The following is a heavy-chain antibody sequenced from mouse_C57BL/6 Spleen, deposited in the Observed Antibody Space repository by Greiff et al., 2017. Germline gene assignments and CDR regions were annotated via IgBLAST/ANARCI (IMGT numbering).Heavy chain of an antibody. CDR1: GYTFTSYW. J-gene: IGHJ2*01. CDR3: ASSSTVVPYYFDY. CDR2: IDPSDSYT. D-gene: IGHD1-1*01. Sequence: QVQLQQPGAELVKPGASVKLSCKASGYTFTSYWMQWVKQRPGQGLEWIGEIDPSDSYTNYNQKFKGKATLTVDTSSSTAYMQLSSLTSEDSAVYYCASSSTVVPYYFDYWGQGTTLTVSS. V-gene: IGHV1-50*01.